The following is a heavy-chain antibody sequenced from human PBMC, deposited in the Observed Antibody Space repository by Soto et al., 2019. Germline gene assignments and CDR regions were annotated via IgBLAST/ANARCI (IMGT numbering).Heavy chain of an antibody. D-gene: IGHD4-17*01. CDR1: GFTFSSYG. Sequence: GGSLRLSCAASGFTFSSYGMHWVRQAPGKGLEWVAVIWYDGSNKYYADSVKGRFTISRDNSKNTLYLQMNSLRAEDTAVYYCARDRDGDYGPVGVDYWGQGTLVTV. V-gene: IGHV3-33*01. CDR2: IWYDGSNK. CDR3: ARDRDGDYGPVGVDY. J-gene: IGHJ4*02.